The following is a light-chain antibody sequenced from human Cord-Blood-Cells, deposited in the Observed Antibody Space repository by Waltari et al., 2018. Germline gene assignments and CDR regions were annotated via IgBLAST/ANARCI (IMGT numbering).Light chain of an antibody. J-gene: IGLJ3*02. Sequence: QSALTQPRSVSGSPGQSVTISCTGTSSDVGGYNYVSWYQQHPGKAPKLMIYDVSKRASGVPDRLSGSKSGNPASLTISGLQAEDEADYYCCSYAGSYTWVFGGGTKLTVL. V-gene: IGLV2-11*01. CDR1: SSDVGGYNY. CDR2: DVS. CDR3: CSYAGSYTWV.